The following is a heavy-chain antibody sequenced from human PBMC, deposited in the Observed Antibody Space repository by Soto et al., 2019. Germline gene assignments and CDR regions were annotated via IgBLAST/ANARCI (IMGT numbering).Heavy chain of an antibody. CDR2: ISSSSGTI. CDR3: AREWDGDGYNSGLCDP. V-gene: IGHV3-48*01. CDR1: GFTFSSYA. D-gene: IGHD5-12*01. Sequence: GGSLRLTCTASGFTFSSYAMSWVRQAPGKGLEWVSHISSSSGTIYCADSVKGRFTISRDNAKNSLYLQMNSLRAEDTAVYYCAREWDGDGYNSGLCDPWGQGTLVTVS. J-gene: IGHJ5*02.